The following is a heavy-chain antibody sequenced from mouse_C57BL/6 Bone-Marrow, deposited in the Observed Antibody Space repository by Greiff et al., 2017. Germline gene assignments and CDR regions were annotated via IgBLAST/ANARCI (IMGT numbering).Heavy chain of an antibody. CDR2: IYPGSGST. J-gene: IGHJ3*01. Sequence: QVHVKQPGAELVKPGASVKMSCKASGYTFTSYWITWVKQRPGQGLEWIGDIYPGSGSTNYNEKFKSKATLTVDTSSSTADMQLSSLTSEDSAVYYCARRYGSSQGCAYWGQGTLVTVSA. V-gene: IGHV1-55*01. D-gene: IGHD1-1*01. CDR1: GYTFTSYW. CDR3: ARRYGSSQGCAY.